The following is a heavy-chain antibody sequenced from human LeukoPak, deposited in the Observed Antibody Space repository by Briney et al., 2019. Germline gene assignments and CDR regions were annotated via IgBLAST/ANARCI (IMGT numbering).Heavy chain of an antibody. CDR2: IYYSGST. Sequence: SETLSLTCTVSGGSISSYYWSWIRQPPGKGLEWIGYIYYSGSTNYNPSLTSRVTISVDTSKNQFSLKLSSVTAADTAVYYCARHPSYYYDSSGLGWYFDLWGRGTLVTVSS. V-gene: IGHV4-59*08. CDR1: GGSISSYY. D-gene: IGHD3-22*01. CDR3: ARHPSYYYDSSGLGWYFDL. J-gene: IGHJ2*01.